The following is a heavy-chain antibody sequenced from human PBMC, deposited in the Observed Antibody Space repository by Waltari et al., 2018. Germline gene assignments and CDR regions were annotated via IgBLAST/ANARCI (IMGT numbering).Heavy chain of an antibody. J-gene: IGHJ4*02. CDR2: ISSGSRNI. CDR3: ARDPRVILGMDPGAADY. Sequence: EVQLEESGGGLVQPGGSLRLSCAASGFTFSTYNMNWVRQAPGKGLEWISYISSGSRNIFYADSVKGRFTISRDNANNSLYLQLNNLRVEDTAVYYCARDPRVILGMDPGAADYWGQGTLVIVSS. V-gene: IGHV3-48*04. D-gene: IGHD3-3*01. CDR1: GFTFSTYN.